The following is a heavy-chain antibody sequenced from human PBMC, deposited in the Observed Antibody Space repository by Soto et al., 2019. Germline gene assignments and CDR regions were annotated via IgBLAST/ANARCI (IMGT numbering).Heavy chain of an antibody. CDR1: GGSISSYY. Sequence: PSETLSLTCTVSGGSISSYYWSLIRQPPGKGLEWIGYIYYSGSTNYNPSLKSRVTISVDTSKNQFSLKLSSVTAADTAVYYCARAPLGGYNNFDYWAQGTLVTVSS. V-gene: IGHV4-59*01. CDR3: ARAPLGGYNNFDY. J-gene: IGHJ4*02. CDR2: IYYSGST. D-gene: IGHD5-12*01.